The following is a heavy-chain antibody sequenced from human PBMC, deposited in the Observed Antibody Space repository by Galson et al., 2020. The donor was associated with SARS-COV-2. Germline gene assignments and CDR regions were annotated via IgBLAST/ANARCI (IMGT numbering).Heavy chain of an antibody. D-gene: IGHD3-22*01. V-gene: IGHV3-30*18. CDR1: GFTFSSYG. CDR2: ISYDGSNN. Sequence: GGSLRLSCAASGFTFSSYGMHWVRQAPGKGLEWVAVISYDGSNNYYADSVKGRFSISRDNSKNTLYLQMNSLRAEDTAVYYCAKGLDYYDSSGYLGMGAFDIWGQGTMVTVSS. CDR3: AKGLDYYDSSGYLGMGAFDI. J-gene: IGHJ3*02.